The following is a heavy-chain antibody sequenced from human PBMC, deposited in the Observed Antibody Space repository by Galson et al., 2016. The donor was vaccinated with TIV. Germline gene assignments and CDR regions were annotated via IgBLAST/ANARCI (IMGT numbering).Heavy chain of an antibody. Sequence: SLRLSCAASGFSVNDNYMSWVRQAPGRGLEWVSIISSGGSTNYVDSVKGRFTISRDFSKNTLFLQMHSLRAEDSAVDYCARDRRHCGNECYLYYYYGMDVWGPGTTVTVSS. D-gene: IGHD2-21*01. CDR1: GFSVNDNY. CDR3: ARDRRHCGNECYLYYYYGMDV. CDR2: ISSGGST. J-gene: IGHJ6*02. V-gene: IGHV3-66*02.